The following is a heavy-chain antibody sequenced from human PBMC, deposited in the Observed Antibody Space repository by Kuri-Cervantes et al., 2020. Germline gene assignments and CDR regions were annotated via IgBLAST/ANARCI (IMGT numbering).Heavy chain of an antibody. CDR2: IKQDGSEK. J-gene: IGHJ4*02. D-gene: IGHD1-26*01. CDR1: GFTFSSYW. Sequence: GGSLRLSCAASGFTFSSYWMSWVRQAPGKGLEWVANIKQDGSEKYYVDSVKGRFTISRDNAKNSLYLQMNSLRAEDTAVYYCAKARGEWELLQALEYWGQGTLVTVSS. CDR3: AKARGEWELLQALEY. V-gene: IGHV3-7*01.